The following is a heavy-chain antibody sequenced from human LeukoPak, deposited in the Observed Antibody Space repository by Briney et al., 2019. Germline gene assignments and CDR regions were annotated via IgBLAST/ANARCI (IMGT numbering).Heavy chain of an antibody. V-gene: IGHV3-7*03. D-gene: IGHD3-22*01. CDR1: GFTFSSYW. Sequence: GGSLRLSCAASGFTFSSYWMSWVRQAPGKGLEWVANIKQDGSEKYYVDSVKGRFTISRDNAKNSLYLQMNSLRAEDTALYYCAKAFNDYYDSSGYYPGFDYWGQGALVTVSS. J-gene: IGHJ4*02. CDR3: AKAFNDYYDSSGYYPGFDY. CDR2: IKQDGSEK.